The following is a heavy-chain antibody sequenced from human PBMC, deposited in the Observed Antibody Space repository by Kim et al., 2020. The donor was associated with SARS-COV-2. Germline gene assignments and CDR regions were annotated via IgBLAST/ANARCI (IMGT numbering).Heavy chain of an antibody. CDR3: ARSDLGGPLVAFDI. Sequence: SETLSLTCTVSGGSISSYYWSWIRQPPGKGLEWIGYIYYSGSTNYNPSLKSRVTISVDTSKNQFSLKLSSVTAADTAVYYCARSDLGGPLVAFDIWGQGTMVTVSS. CDR1: GGSISSYY. D-gene: IGHD1-26*01. J-gene: IGHJ3*02. CDR2: IYYSGST. V-gene: IGHV4-59*13.